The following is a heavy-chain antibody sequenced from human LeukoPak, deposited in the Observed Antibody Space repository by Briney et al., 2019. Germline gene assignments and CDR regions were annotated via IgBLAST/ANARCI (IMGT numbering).Heavy chain of an antibody. D-gene: IGHD3-10*01. CDR1: GFTFDDYA. V-gene: IGHV3-9*01. CDR3: ARDSLLWFGELSSPFDY. J-gene: IGHJ4*02. CDR2: ISWNSGSI. Sequence: GRSLRLSCAASGFTFDDYAMHWVRQAPGKGLEWVSGISWNSGSIGYADSVKGRFTISRDNAKNSLYLQMNSLRAEDTAVYYCARDSLLWFGELSSPFDYWGQGTLVTVSS.